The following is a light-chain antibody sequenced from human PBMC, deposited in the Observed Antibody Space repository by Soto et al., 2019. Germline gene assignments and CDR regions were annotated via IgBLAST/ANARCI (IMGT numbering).Light chain of an antibody. CDR1: QSVSID. CDR2: GAS. J-gene: IGKJ1*01. CDR3: QQYGSSWT. V-gene: IGKV3-20*01. Sequence: EIFITQAPATLSVSRGERATLSCRASQSVSIDLAWYQQTPGQAPRLLIYGASNRATGIPDRFSGSGSGTDFTLTISRLEPEDFAVYYCQQYGSSWTFGQGTKVDIK.